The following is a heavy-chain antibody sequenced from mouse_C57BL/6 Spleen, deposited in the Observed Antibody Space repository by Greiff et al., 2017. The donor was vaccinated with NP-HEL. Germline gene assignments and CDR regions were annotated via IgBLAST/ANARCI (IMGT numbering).Heavy chain of an antibody. J-gene: IGHJ4*01. Sequence: QVQLQQSGAELVMPGASVKLSCKASGYTFTSYWMHWVKQRPGQGLEWIGEIDPSDSYTNYNQKFKGKSTLTVDKSSSTAYMQLSSLTSEDSAVYYCARKDYYGTPYAMDYWGQGTSVTVSS. CDR2: IDPSDSYT. CDR3: ARKDYYGTPYAMDY. D-gene: IGHD1-1*01. V-gene: IGHV1-69*01. CDR1: GYTFTSYW.